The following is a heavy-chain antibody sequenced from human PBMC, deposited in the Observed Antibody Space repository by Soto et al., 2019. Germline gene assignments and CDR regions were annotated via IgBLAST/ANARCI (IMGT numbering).Heavy chain of an antibody. D-gene: IGHD1-1*01. J-gene: IGHJ6*02. CDR3: ATERTGTSSMDV. CDR1: GYTLTSYD. CDR2: MNPNSGNT. Sequence: QVQLVQSGAEVKKPGASVKVSCKASGYTLTSYDINWVRQATGQGLEWMGWMNPNSGNTGYAQKFQGRVNMTRNTSITTAYMELSSLRSEDTAVYYCATERTGTSSMDVWCQGTTLIVSS. V-gene: IGHV1-8*01.